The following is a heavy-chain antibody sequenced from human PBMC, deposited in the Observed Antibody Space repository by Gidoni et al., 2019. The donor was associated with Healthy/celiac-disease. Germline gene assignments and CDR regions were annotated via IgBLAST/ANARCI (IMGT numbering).Heavy chain of an antibody. D-gene: IGHD3-10*01. V-gene: IGHV4-34*01. CDR1: GGSFSGYY. CDR2: INHSGSP. J-gene: IGHJ6*03. Sequence: QVQLQQWGAGLLKPSETLSLTCAVYGGSFSGYYWSWIRQPPGKGLEWIGEINHSGSPNYNPSLKSRVTISVDTSKNQFSLKLSSVTAADTAVYYCARVGYYYMDVWGKGTTVTVSS. CDR3: ARVGYYYMDV.